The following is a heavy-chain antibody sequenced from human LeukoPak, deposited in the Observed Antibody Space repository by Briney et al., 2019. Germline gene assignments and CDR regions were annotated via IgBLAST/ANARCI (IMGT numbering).Heavy chain of an antibody. J-gene: IGHJ3*02. Sequence: PGGSLRLSCAASGFTFSSYAMSWVRQAPGKGLEWVSAISGSGGSTYYADSVKGRFTISRDNSKNTLYLQMNSLRAEDTAVYYCAKPGSVWYMGYDAFDIWGQGTMVTVSS. CDR3: AKPGSVWYMGYDAFDI. V-gene: IGHV3-23*01. D-gene: IGHD6-19*01. CDR1: GFTFSSYA. CDR2: ISGSGGST.